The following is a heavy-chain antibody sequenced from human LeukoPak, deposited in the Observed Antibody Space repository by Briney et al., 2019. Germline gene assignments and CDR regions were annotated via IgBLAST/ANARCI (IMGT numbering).Heavy chain of an antibody. D-gene: IGHD2/OR15-2a*01. CDR3: ARSGSFYGDFDY. CDR2: INPNSGGT. CDR1: GYTFTAYY. J-gene: IGHJ4*02. V-gene: IGHV1-2*02. Sequence: GASVKVSCKASGYTFTAYYMHWVRQAPGQGPEWMEWINPNSGGTNYAQKFQGRVTMNRDTPNSTAYMALSTLRSDDPAVYYGARSGSFYGDFDYWGQGNLVTVSS.